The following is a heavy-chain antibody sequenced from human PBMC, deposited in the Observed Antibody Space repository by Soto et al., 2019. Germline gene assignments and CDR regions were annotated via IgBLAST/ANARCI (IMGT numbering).Heavy chain of an antibody. CDR3: VKGDCSGGSCYRGFDY. CDR2: ISGSGGST. Sequence: EVRLLESGGGLVQPGGSLRLSCAASGFTFSNYAMSWVRQAPGKGLEWVSDISGSGGSTYYVDSVKGRFTISRDNSKNTLYLQMNSLRAEDTALYYCVKGDCSGGSCYRGFDYWGQGTLVTVSS. D-gene: IGHD2-15*01. V-gene: IGHV3-23*01. J-gene: IGHJ4*02. CDR1: GFTFSNYA.